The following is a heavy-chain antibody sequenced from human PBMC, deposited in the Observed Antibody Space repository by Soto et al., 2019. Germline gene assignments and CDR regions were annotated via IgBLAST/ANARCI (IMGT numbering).Heavy chain of an antibody. Sequence: SETLSLTCAVYGGSFSGYYWSWIRQPPGKGLEWIGEINHSGSTNYNPSLKSRVTISVDTSKNQFSLKLSSVTAADTAVYYCARRSAGASRIGYYFDYWGQGTLVTVSS. CDR1: GGSFSGYY. D-gene: IGHD1-26*01. CDR3: ARRSAGASRIGYYFDY. CDR2: INHSGST. V-gene: IGHV4-34*01. J-gene: IGHJ4*02.